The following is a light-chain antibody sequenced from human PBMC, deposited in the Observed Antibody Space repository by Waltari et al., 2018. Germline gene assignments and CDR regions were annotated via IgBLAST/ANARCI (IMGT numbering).Light chain of an antibody. J-gene: IGKJ2*01. Sequence: IQLTQSPSSLSASGGDRVTITCRASQGISSSVAWYQQKPGKAPKLLIYSASSLQSGVPSRFGGSGSGTDFTLTIASLQPEDFATYYCQQVHDYPYTFGQGTRLEI. V-gene: IGKV1-9*01. CDR1: QGISSS. CDR3: QQVHDYPYT. CDR2: SAS.